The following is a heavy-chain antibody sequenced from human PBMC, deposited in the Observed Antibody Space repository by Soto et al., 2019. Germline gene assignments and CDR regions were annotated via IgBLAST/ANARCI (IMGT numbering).Heavy chain of an antibody. Sequence: DVQLVEYGGGLVQPGRSLRLSCAASGFAFNDYAMHWVRQAPGKCLEWVAGISWHSANIAYADSVKGRFTISRDNAKNSLYLQMNSLRSEDTAFYYCAKDAVGSHYCYYMAFWGKGTAVTVSS. J-gene: IGHJ6*03. V-gene: IGHV3-9*01. D-gene: IGHD3-10*01. CDR1: GFAFNDYA. CDR3: AKDAVGSHYCYYMAF. CDR2: ISWHSANI.